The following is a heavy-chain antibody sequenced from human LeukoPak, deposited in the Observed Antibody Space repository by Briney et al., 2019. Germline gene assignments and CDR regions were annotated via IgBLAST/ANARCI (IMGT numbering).Heavy chain of an antibody. J-gene: IGHJ4*02. CDR2: ISGSGDGT. CDR1: GFTFSSYS. CDR3: ARRRVLDY. V-gene: IGHV3-23*01. Sequence: GGSLRLSCAASGFTFSSYSMNWVRQAPGKGLEWVSSISGSGDGTYYADSVKGRFTISRDNSENTLYLQMNSLRAEDTAIYYCARRRVLDYWGQGTLVTVSS.